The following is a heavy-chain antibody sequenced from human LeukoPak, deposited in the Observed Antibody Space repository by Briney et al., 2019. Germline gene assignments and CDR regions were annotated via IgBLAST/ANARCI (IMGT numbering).Heavy chain of an antibody. Sequence: GGSLRLSCAASGFTISSYWMSWVRQAPGKGLEWVANIKQDRSETYYADSVKGRFTISRDNSKNTLYLQMNSLRAEDTAVYYCAKFFAGEYVRAFDVWGQGTMVTVSS. J-gene: IGHJ3*01. CDR1: GFTISSYW. D-gene: IGHD3-10*02. V-gene: IGHV3-7*01. CDR2: IKQDRSET. CDR3: AKFFAGEYVRAFDV.